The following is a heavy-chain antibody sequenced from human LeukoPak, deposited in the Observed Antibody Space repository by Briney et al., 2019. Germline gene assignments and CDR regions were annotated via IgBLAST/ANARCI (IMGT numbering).Heavy chain of an antibody. CDR1: GGTFSSYA. CDR3: ATVVTSYFDY. Sequence: GASVKVSCKASGGTFSSYAISWVRQAPGQGLEWMGGIIPIFGTANYAQKFQGRVTITADESTSIAYMELSSLRSEDTAVYYCATVVTSYFDYWGQGTPVTVSS. V-gene: IGHV1-69*13. CDR2: IIPIFGTA. D-gene: IGHD4-23*01. J-gene: IGHJ4*02.